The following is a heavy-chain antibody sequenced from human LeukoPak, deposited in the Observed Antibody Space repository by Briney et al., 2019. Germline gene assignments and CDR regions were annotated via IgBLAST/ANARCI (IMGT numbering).Heavy chain of an antibody. CDR1: GYTFTSYA. V-gene: IGHV7-4-1*02. CDR2: INTNTGNP. Sequence: ASVKVSCKASGYTFTSYAMNWVRQAPGQGLEWMGWINTNTGNPTYAQGFTGRFVFSLDTSVSTAYLQISSLKAEDTAVYYCASEPPSVYNYASFDYWGQGTLVTVSS. CDR3: ASEPPSVYNYASFDY. D-gene: IGHD5-24*01. J-gene: IGHJ4*02.